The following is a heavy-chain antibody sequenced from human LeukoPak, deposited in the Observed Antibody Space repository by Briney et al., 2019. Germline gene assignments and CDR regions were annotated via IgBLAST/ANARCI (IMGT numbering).Heavy chain of an antibody. CDR3: ARVSSLGYCSGGSCYRFDF. Sequence: ASVKVSCKAFGYTFTSYDINWVRQAPGQGLEWMGWMNPNSGNTGYAQKFQGRVIMTRDTSTSTAYMELTSLTSEDSAVYYCARVSSLGYCSGGSCYRFDFWGQGTLVIVSS. D-gene: IGHD2-15*01. V-gene: IGHV1-8*02. CDR1: GYTFTSYD. J-gene: IGHJ4*02. CDR2: MNPNSGNT.